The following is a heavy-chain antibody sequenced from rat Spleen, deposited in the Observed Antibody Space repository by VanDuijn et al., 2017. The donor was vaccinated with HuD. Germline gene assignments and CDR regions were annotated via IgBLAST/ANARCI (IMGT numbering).Heavy chain of an antibody. J-gene: IGHJ4*01. V-gene: IGHV2-63*01. CDR2: MNYNGDT. CDR3: TRSHPGVMDA. D-gene: IGHD3-2*01. CDR1: GFSLIRYN. Sequence: QVQLKESGPGLVQPSQTLSLTCTVSGFSLIRYNVHWVRQPPGKGLEWMGRMNYNGDTSYNSALKSRLSISRDTSKNQVFLKRNSLQTEDTANYFCTRSHPGVMDAWGQGASVTVSS.